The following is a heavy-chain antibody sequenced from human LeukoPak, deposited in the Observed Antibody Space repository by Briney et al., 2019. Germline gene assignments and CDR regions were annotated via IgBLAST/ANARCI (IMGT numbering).Heavy chain of an antibody. J-gene: IGHJ5*02. CDR2: ISGSGGST. V-gene: IGHV3-23*01. CDR3: AKDYSCDSSGYYLS. D-gene: IGHD3-22*01. Sequence: PGGSLRLSCAASGFTFSSYAMSWVRQAPGKGLEWVSAISGSGGSTYYADSVKGRFTISRDNSKNTLYLQMNSLRAEDTAVYYCAKDYSCDSSGYYLSWGQGTLVTVSS. CDR1: GFTFSSYA.